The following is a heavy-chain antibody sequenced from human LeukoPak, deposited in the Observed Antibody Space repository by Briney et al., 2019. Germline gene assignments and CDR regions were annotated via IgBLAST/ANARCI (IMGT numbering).Heavy chain of an antibody. D-gene: IGHD3-10*01. CDR2: IYYSGST. CDR1: GASISSHY. CDR3: ARHPYYGSFDY. V-gene: IGHV4-59*08. Sequence: SETLSLTCTVSGASISSHYWSWIRQPPGKGLEWIGYIYYSGSTNYNPSLKSRVTISVDTSKNQFSLKLSSVTAADTAVYYCARHPYYGSFDYWGQGTLVTVSS. J-gene: IGHJ4*02.